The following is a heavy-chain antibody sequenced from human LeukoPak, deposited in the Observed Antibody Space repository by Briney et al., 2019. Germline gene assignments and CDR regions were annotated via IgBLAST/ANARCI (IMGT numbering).Heavy chain of an antibody. J-gene: IGHJ6*03. V-gene: IGHV4-59*01. CDR3: ARGSSLYYYYMDV. CDR2: ISYSGST. Sequence: PSETPSLTCTVSGGSISRYYWSWIRQPPGKGLEWIGYISYSGSTNYNPSLKSRVTISVDTSKNQFSLKMSSVTAADTAVYYCARGSSLYYYYMDVWGKGTTVTVSS. CDR1: GGSISRYY.